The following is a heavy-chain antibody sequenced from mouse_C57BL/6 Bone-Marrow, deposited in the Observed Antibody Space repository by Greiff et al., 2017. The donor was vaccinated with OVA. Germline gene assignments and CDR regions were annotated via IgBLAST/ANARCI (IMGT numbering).Heavy chain of an antibody. V-gene: IGHV1-81*01. J-gene: IGHJ3*01. Sequence: VQLQQSGAELARPGASVKLSCKASGYTFTSYGISWVKQRTGQGLEWIGEIYPRSGNTYYNEKFKGKATLTADKSSSTAYMELRSLTSEDSAVYFCARDYSNYVGFAYWGQGTLVTVSA. D-gene: IGHD2-5*01. CDR2: IYPRSGNT. CDR3: ARDYSNYVGFAY. CDR1: GYTFTSYG.